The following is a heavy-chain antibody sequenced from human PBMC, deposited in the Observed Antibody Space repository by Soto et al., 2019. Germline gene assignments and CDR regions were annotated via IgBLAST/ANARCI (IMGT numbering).Heavy chain of an antibody. CDR2: INSDGSVS. Sequence: EVQLVESGGGLVQPGGSLRLSCAASGFTFSNYWMYWVRQAPGKGLEWVSRINSDGSVSSYADSVKGRLTISRDNVKNTLYLQMDSLRAEDTAAYFCARGDCVGGTCYSLAGSFYYYMDVWGKGTTFTVFS. CDR1: GFTFSNYW. V-gene: IGHV3-74*02. D-gene: IGHD2-15*01. CDR3: ARGDCVGGTCYSLAGSFYYYMDV. J-gene: IGHJ6*03.